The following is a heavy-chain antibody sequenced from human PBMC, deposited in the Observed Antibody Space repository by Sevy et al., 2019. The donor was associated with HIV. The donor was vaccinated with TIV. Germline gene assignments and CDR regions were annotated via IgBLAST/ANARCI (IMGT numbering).Heavy chain of an antibody. J-gene: IGHJ5*02. Sequence: SETLSLTCTVSGGSISSGGYYWSWIRQHPGKGLEWIGYIYYSGRTYYNPSLKSRVTISVDTSKNQFSLKLSSVTAADTAVYYCARGACSSTSCYTNWFDPWGQGTLVTVSS. CDR1: GGSISSGGYY. V-gene: IGHV4-31*03. CDR2: IYYSGRT. D-gene: IGHD2-2*01. CDR3: ARGACSSTSCYTNWFDP.